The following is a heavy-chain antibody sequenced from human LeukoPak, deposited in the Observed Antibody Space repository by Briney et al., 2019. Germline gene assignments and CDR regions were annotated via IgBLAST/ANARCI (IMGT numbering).Heavy chain of an antibody. Sequence: GGSLRLSCAASGFTFDDYAMHWVRQAPAKGLEWVSGISWNSGSIGYADSVKGRFTISRDNAKNSLYLQMNSLRAEDTAVYYCASTPDYDLGHWGQGTLVTVSS. CDR2: ISWNSGSI. CDR1: GFTFDDYA. D-gene: IGHD3-3*01. V-gene: IGHV3-9*01. CDR3: ASTPDYDLGH. J-gene: IGHJ4*02.